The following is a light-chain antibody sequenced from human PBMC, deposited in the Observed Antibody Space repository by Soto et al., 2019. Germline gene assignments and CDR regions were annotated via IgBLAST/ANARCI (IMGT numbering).Light chain of an antibody. CDR1: QSISSW. Sequence: QIREYDSTLSAAVGRIVTTTCRASQSISSWLAWYQQKPGKAPKLLIYKASSLESGVPSRFSGSGSGTEFTLTISSLQPDDFATYYCQHYNSYSEAFGQGSKVDIK. J-gene: IGKJ1*01. CDR3: QHYNSYSEA. V-gene: IGKV1-5*03. CDR2: KAS.